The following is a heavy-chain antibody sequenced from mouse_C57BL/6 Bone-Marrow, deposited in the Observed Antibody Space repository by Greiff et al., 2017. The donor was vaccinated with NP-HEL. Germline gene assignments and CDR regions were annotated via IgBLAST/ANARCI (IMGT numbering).Heavy chain of an antibody. Sequence: QVQLQQSDAELVKPGASVKISCKVSGYTFTDHTIHWMKQRPEQGLEWIGYIYPRDGSTKYNEKFKGKATLTADKSSSTAYMQLNSLTSEDSAVYFCAREGAYYSNSWYCDVWGTGTTVTVSS. CDR1: GYTFTDHT. CDR3: AREGAYYSNSWYCDV. D-gene: IGHD2-5*01. CDR2: IYPRDGST. J-gene: IGHJ1*03. V-gene: IGHV1-78*01.